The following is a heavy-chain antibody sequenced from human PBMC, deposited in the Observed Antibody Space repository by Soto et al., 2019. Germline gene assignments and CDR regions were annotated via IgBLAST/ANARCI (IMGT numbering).Heavy chain of an antibody. Sequence: EVQLVESGGGLVQPGGSLRLSCAASGFTFSNYWMHWVRQAPGKGLVWVSRIDSDGSRITYADFVKGRFTISRDNAKNTVYLHMNSLTAEDTAVYYCVRKSLVVAVATREDFWGQGTLVTVSS. J-gene: IGHJ4*02. CDR3: VRKSLVVAVATREDF. V-gene: IGHV3-74*01. D-gene: IGHD2-15*01. CDR1: GFTFSNYW. CDR2: IDSDGSRI.